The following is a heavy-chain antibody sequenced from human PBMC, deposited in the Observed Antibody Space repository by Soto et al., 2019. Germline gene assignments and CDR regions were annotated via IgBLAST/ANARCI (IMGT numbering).Heavy chain of an antibody. V-gene: IGHV4-31*03. CDR3: VRALQQLVIDY. J-gene: IGHJ4*02. CDR1: GGSISSGGYY. D-gene: IGHD6-13*01. Sequence: SETLSLTCTVSGGSISSGGYYWSWIRQHPGKGLEWIGYIYYSGSTYYNPSLKSRVTISVDTSKNQFSLKLSSVTAADTAVYYCVRALQQLVIDYWGQGTLVTVSS. CDR2: IYYSGST.